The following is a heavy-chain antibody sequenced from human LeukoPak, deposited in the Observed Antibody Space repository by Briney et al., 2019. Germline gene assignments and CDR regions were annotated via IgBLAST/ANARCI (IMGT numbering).Heavy chain of an antibody. Sequence: PGGSLRLSCAASGFTFSSYSMNWVRQAPGKGLEWVSSISSSSSYIYYADSVKGRFTIFRDNAKNSLYLQMNSLRAEDTAVYYCARDLSGSYFDAFDIWGQGTMVTVSS. CDR1: GFTFSSYS. D-gene: IGHD1-26*01. V-gene: IGHV3-21*01. CDR3: ARDLSGSYFDAFDI. CDR2: ISSSSSYI. J-gene: IGHJ3*02.